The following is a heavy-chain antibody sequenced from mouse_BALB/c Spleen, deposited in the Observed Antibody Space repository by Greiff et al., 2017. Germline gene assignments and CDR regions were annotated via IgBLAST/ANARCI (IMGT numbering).Heavy chain of an antibody. CDR2: INPYNGDT. CDR1: GYSFTGYF. D-gene: IGHD2-1*01. CDR3: ARWDGNYGFYAMDY. V-gene: IGHV1-20*02. Sequence: EVQVVESGPELVKPGASVKISCKASGYSFTGYFMNWVMQSHGKSLEWIGRINPYNGDTFYNQKFKGKATLTVDKSSSTAHMELRSLASEDSAVYYCARWDGNYGFYAMDYWGQGTSVTVSS. J-gene: IGHJ4*01.